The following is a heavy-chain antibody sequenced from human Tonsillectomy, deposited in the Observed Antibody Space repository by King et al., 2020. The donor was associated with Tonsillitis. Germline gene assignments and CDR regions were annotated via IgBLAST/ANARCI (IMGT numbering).Heavy chain of an antibody. CDR2: ISSVSGSFR. CDR1: VFSFSSYS. Sequence: VQLVESGGCLVKPGGYLRRSCAGFVFSFSSYSMNGISQTPGWGLEGLAFISSVSGSFRYYSDSAKSRVTLSRDNAKNSVHLQMNSLRAEDTALYYCARYYGDYGRFDPWGQGTLVTVSS. CDR3: ARYYGDYGRFDP. V-gene: IGHV3-21*06. D-gene: IGHD4-17*01. J-gene: IGHJ5*02.